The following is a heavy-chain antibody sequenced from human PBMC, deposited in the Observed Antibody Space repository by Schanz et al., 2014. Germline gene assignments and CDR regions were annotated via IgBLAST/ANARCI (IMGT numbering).Heavy chain of an antibody. Sequence: QEQLQESGPGLVKPSETLSLTCTVSGASMSSYYWNWIRQPAGKGLEWIGRIYTSGSTNYNPSLRSRLPLPVDTPNNHFPLKLPPGTAADTAVYFCARHGPLAGIPLDYWGRGTLVTVSS. CDR1: GASMSSYY. CDR3: ARHGPLAGIPLDY. CDR2: IYTSGST. D-gene: IGHD6-19*01. J-gene: IGHJ4*02. V-gene: IGHV4-4*07.